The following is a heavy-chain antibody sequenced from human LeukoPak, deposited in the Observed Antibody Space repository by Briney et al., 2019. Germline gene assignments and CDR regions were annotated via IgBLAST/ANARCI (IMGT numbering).Heavy chain of an antibody. V-gene: IGHV3-15*01. CDR3: SSGLSVLRSNNTPVDY. CDR2: IKSKADGGTT. D-gene: IGHD4-17*01. Sequence: TGGSLRLSCAASGFTFSNAWMSWVRQAPGKGLEWVGHIKSKADGGTTDYAAPVKGRFTISRDDSKNTAYLQMNSLKTGDTAVYFCSSGLSVLRSNNTPVDYWGQGTLVTVSS. CDR1: GFTFSNAW. J-gene: IGHJ4*02.